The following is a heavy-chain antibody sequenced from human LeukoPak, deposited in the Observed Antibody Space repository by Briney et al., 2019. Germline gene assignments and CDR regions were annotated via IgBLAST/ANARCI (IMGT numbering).Heavy chain of an antibody. J-gene: IGHJ5*02. CDR3: ARKVISAAAKFDP. CDR2: IYYSGST. V-gene: IGHV4-59*01. D-gene: IGHD6-13*01. CDR1: GGSISSYY. Sequence: SETLSLTCTVSGGSISSYYWSWIRQPPGKGLEWIGYIYYSGSTNYNPSLKSRVTISVDTSKNQFSLKLSSVTAADTAVYYCARKVISAAAKFDPWGQGTLVTVSS.